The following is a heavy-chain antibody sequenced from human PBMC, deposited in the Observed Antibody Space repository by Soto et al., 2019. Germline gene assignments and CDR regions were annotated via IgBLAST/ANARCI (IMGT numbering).Heavy chain of an antibody. V-gene: IGHV1-69*13. CDR1: GGTFSSYP. CDR3: ARPRTTGTTKGYDY. CDR2: IIPIFGIV. J-gene: IGHJ4*02. D-gene: IGHD1-1*01. Sequence: SVKVSCKASGGTFSSYPLSWVRQAPGQGLEWMGGIIPIFGIVNSAQKFQGRVSITADESTSTAFMELSSLTSEDTAVYYCARPRTTGTTKGYDYWGQGTLVTVYS.